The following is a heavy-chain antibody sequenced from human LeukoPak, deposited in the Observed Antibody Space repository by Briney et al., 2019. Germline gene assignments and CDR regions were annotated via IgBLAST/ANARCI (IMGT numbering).Heavy chain of an antibody. CDR1: GFTFSSYA. V-gene: IGHV3-23*01. D-gene: IGHD2-15*01. Sequence: GGSLRLSCAASGFTFSSYAMSWVRQAPGKGLEWVSAISGSGGSTYYADSVKGRFTISRDNSKNTLYLQMNSLRAEDTAVYYCAKVPPDIVVVVAATVFDYWGQGTLVTVSS. CDR3: AKVPPDIVVVVAATVFDY. J-gene: IGHJ4*02. CDR2: ISGSGGST.